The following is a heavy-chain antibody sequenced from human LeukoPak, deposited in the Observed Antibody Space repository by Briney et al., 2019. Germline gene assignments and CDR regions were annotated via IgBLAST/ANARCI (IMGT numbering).Heavy chain of an antibody. CDR3: ARGGYDIDY. CDR2: ISSGSGYI. CDR1: GFTFSSYS. D-gene: IGHD5-12*01. V-gene: IGHV3-21*01. Sequence: GGSLRLSCAASGFTFSSYSMNWVRQAPGKGLEWVSSISSGSGYIYYADSVKGRLTISRDNAKNSLYLQMNSLRAEDTAVYYCARGGYDIDYWGQGTLVTVSS. J-gene: IGHJ4*02.